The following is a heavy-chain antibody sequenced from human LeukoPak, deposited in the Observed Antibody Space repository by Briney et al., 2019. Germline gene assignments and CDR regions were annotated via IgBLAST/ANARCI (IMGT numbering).Heavy chain of an antibody. CDR3: ARDHIVVVPAALLY. J-gene: IGHJ4*02. Sequence: ASVKVSCKASGYTFTSYGISWVRQAPGQGLEWMGWISAYNGNTNYAQKLQGRVTMTTDTSTSTAYMELRSLRSDDTAVYYCARDHIVVVPAALLYWGQGTLVTVSS. V-gene: IGHV1-18*01. CDR2: ISAYNGNT. D-gene: IGHD2-2*01. CDR1: GYTFTSYG.